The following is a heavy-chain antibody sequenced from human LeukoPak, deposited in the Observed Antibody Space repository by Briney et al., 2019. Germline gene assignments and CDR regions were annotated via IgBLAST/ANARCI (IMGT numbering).Heavy chain of an antibody. J-gene: IGHJ6*03. V-gene: IGHV4-59*01. CDR2: IYYSGSS. CDR3: ARVSRSYYYYYYMDV. CDR1: GGSISGYH. Sequence: PSETLSLTCNVSGGSISGYHWSWIRQPPGKGLEWLGYIYYSGSSNYNPSLKSRVTMSADTSKNQFSLKLSSVTAADTAVYYCARVSRSYYYYYYMDVWGKGTTVTVSS.